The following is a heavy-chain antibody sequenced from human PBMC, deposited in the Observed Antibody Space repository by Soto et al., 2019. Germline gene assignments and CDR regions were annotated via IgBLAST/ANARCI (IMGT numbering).Heavy chain of an antibody. Sequence: PGGSLRLSCAASGFTFSSYSMNWVHQAPGKGLERVSYISSSSSTIYYADSVKGRFTISRDNAKNSLYLQMNSLRAEDTAVYYCARVWVGSIVVVPAAPDAFDIWGQGTMVTVSS. J-gene: IGHJ3*02. CDR2: ISSSSSTI. CDR1: GFTFSSYS. V-gene: IGHV3-48*01. D-gene: IGHD2-2*01. CDR3: ARVWVGSIVVVPAAPDAFDI.